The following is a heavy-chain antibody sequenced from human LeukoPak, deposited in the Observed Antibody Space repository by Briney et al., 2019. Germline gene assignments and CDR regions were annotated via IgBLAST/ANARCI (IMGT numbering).Heavy chain of an antibody. V-gene: IGHV7-4-1*02. CDR2: INTNTGNP. CDR3: AKQGPGHCGSTSCYGVDY. D-gene: IGHD2-2*01. CDR1: GYTFTSYA. Sequence: ASVKVSCKASGYTFTSYAMNWVRQAPGQGLEWMGWINTNTGNPTYAQGFTGQFVFSLDTSVSTAYLQISSLKAEDTAVYFCAKQGPGHCGSTSCYGVDYWGQGTLVTVSS. J-gene: IGHJ4*02.